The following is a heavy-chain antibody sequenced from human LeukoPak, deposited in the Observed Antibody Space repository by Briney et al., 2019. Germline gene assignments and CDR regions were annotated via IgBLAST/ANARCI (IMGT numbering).Heavy chain of an antibody. Sequence: GGSLRLSCAASGFTFSSNYMSWVRQAPGKGLEWVSVIYSGGTIYYSDSVKGRFTISRDNSKNTLYLQMNSLRAEDTAVYYCAKDGRITIFGVGFWDIWGQGTMVTVSS. D-gene: IGHD3-3*01. J-gene: IGHJ3*02. CDR2: IYSGGTI. CDR1: GFTFSSNY. V-gene: IGHV3-53*01. CDR3: AKDGRITIFGVGFWDI.